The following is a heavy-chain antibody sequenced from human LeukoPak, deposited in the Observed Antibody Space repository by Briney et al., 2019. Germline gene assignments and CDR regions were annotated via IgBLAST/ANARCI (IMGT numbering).Heavy chain of an antibody. CDR1: GGSISSYY. CDR2: IYYSGST. Sequence: PSETLSLTCTVSGGSISSYYWSRIRQPPGKGLEWIGYIYYSGSTNYSPSLKSRVTISVDTSKNQFSLKLSSVTAADTAVYYCARVLWNWFDPWGQGTLVTVSS. CDR3: ARVLWNWFDP. J-gene: IGHJ5*02. V-gene: IGHV4-59*01. D-gene: IGHD1-1*01.